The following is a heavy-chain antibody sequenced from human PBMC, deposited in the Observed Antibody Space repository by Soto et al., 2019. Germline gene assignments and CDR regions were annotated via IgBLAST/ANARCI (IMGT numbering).Heavy chain of an antibody. D-gene: IGHD4-4*01. Sequence: SETLSLTCTVSGGSISSSSYYWGWIRQPPGKGLEWIGSIYYSGSTYYNPSLKSRVTISVDTSKNQFSLKLSSVTAADTAVYYCARLPVPWGYSKRNYYYYGMDVWGQGTTVTVSS. V-gene: IGHV4-39*01. CDR1: GGSISSSSYY. CDR2: IYYSGST. CDR3: ARLPVPWGYSKRNYYYYGMDV. J-gene: IGHJ6*02.